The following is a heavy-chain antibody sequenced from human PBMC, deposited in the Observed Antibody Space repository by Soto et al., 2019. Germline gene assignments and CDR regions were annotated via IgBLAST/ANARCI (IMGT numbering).Heavy chain of an antibody. V-gene: IGHV3-23*01. D-gene: IGHD2-21*01. CDR3: VKDGYCGGDCYSEDY. CDR2: ISGSGAGS. J-gene: IGHJ4*02. CDR1: GFTFSSYA. Sequence: EVQLLESGGGLVQRGGSLRLSCAASGFTFSSYAMSWVRRAPGKGLVWVSTISGSGAGSFYADSVKGRFTISRDNSKNTLSLQMNSLRAEDTAVYYCVKDGYCGGDCYSEDYWGQGILVTVSS.